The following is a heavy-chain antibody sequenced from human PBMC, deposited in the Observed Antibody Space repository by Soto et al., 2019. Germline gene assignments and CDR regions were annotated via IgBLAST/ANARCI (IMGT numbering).Heavy chain of an antibody. Sequence: PSETLSLTCTVSGGSIIDYYWSWIRQPPGKGLEWIGYIYYSGTTDYSPSLKSRVTISVDTSKNQFSLKLSSVTAADSAIYYCGRKSGGYYYYGMDVWGQGTSVTVSS. CDR1: GGSIIDYY. D-gene: IGHD1-26*01. V-gene: IGHV4-59*08. CDR2: IYYSGTT. J-gene: IGHJ6*02. CDR3: GRKSGGYYYYGMDV.